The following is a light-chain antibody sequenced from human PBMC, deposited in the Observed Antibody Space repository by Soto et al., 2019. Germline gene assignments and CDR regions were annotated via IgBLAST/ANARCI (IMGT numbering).Light chain of an antibody. CDR2: AAS. CDR3: QQSYSSPPT. Sequence: DIQMTQSPSSLSASVGDRVTIACRASQSINRFLNWYQQKPGKAPKLLIYAASSLQSGVPSRFSGSRSGPDFTLTISSLQPEDFATYYCQQSYSSPPTFGQGTKVDI. CDR1: QSINRF. J-gene: IGKJ1*01. V-gene: IGKV1-39*01.